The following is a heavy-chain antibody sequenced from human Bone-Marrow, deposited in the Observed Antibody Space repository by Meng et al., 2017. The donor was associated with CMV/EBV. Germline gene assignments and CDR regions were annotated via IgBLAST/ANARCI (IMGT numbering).Heavy chain of an antibody. CDR2: IIPIFGTR. CDR1: GGTFSSYA. J-gene: IGHJ4*02. Sequence: TASGGTFSSYAISWVRQAPGQGLEWMGVIIPIFGTRTYAQKFQGRVTITADESTTTAYMDLSSLRSEDTAVYYCARGWGGDQEAIDYWGQGTLVTVSS. CDR3: ARGWGGDQEAIDY. V-gene: IGHV1-69*01. D-gene: IGHD4-17*01.